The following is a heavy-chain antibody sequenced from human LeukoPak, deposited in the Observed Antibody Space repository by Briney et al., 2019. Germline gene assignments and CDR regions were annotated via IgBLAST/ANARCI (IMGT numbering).Heavy chain of an antibody. CDR3: ARVSFYGDYSDY. CDR2: IYYSGST. D-gene: IGHD4-17*01. J-gene: IGHJ4*02. V-gene: IGHV4-59*01. Sequence: SSETLSLTCTVSGGSISSYYWSWIRQPPGKGLEWIGYIYYSGSTNYNPSLKSRVTISVDMSKNQLSLKLSSVTAADTAVYYCARVSFYGDYSDYWGQGTLVTVSS. CDR1: GGSISSYY.